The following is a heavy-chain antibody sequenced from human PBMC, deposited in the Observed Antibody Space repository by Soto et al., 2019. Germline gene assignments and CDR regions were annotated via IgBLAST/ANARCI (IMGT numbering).Heavy chain of an antibody. D-gene: IGHD5-12*01. CDR2: INSDGSST. Sequence: PGGSLRLSCAASGFTFSSYWMHWVRQAPGKGLVWVSRINSDGSSTSYADSVKGRFTISRDNAKSTLYLQMNSLRAEDTAVYYCAREVSQVAWFDPWGQGTLVTVSS. CDR1: GFTFSSYW. CDR3: AREVSQVAWFDP. V-gene: IGHV3-74*01. J-gene: IGHJ5*02.